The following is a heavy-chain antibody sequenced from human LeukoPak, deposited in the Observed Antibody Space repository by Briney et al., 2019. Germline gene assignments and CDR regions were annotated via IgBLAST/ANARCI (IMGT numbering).Heavy chain of an antibody. D-gene: IGHD1/OR15-1a*01. J-gene: IGHJ4*02. CDR1: GFTFSNAY. CDR2: IDSDGSGT. V-gene: IGHV3-74*01. CDR3: STVEHF. Sequence: QSGGSLRLSCAASGFTFSNAYMNWVRQAPGKGLVWVSRIDSDGSGTSYADSVKGRFTISSDDVKNMLYLQMNSLRVEDTGLYYCSTVEHFWGQGTLVTVSS.